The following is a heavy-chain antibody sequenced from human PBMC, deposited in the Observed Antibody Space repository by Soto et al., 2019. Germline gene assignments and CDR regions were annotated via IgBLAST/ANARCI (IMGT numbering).Heavy chain of an antibody. V-gene: IGHV3-23*01. Sequence: GGSLRLSCAASGFPFSIYAMSWVRQAPGKGLEWVSAISGSGGSTYYADSVKGRFTISRDNSKNTMYLQMKSLRAEDKAVYYCAKDEVPTANTSIDYSGQGSLVTVSS. J-gene: IGHJ4*02. CDR1: GFPFSIYA. D-gene: IGHD4-17*01. CDR3: AKDEVPTANTSIDY. CDR2: ISGSGGST.